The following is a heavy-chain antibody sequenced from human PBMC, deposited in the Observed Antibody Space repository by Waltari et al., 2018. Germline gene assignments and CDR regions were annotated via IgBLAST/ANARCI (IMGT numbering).Heavy chain of an antibody. V-gene: IGHV3-23*03. CDR1: GFTFSSYA. D-gene: IGHD3-10*01. CDR2: IYSGGST. J-gene: IGHJ6*03. CDR3: AKDPGELFNYYYYMDV. Sequence: EVQLLESGGGLVQPGGSLRLSCAASGFTFSSYAMSWVRQAPGKGLEWVSVIYSGGSTYYADSVKGRFTISRDNSKNTLYLQMNSLRAEDTAVYYCAKDPGELFNYYYYMDVWGKVTTVTVSS.